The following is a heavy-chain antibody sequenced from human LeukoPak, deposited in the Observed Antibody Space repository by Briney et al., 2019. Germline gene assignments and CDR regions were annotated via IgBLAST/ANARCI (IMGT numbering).Heavy chain of an antibody. D-gene: IGHD4-17*01. V-gene: IGHV3-23*01. CDR3: AKDPNGDYVGAFDS. CDR1: ALTVSSNY. J-gene: IGHJ3*02. Sequence: GGSLRLSCAASALTVSSNYMSWVRQAPGKGLEWVSGIHGSGETTYYADSVKGRFTISRDNSREMLYLQMNSLRVEDTAVYYCAKDPNGDYVGAFDSWGQGTMVTVSS. CDR2: IHGSGETT.